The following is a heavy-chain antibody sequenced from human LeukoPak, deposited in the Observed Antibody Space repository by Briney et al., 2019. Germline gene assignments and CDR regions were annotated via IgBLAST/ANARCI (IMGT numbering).Heavy chain of an antibody. CDR2: IYSGGNT. Sequence: GGSLRLSCAASGFTVSSNYMSWVRQAPGKGLEWVSVIYSGGNTCYADSVKGRFTISRDNSKNTLYLQMNSLRAEDTAVYYCARDLRKGSSGWFRAFDIWGQGTMVTVSS. V-gene: IGHV3-53*01. CDR3: ARDLRKGSSGWFRAFDI. CDR1: GFTVSSNY. J-gene: IGHJ3*02. D-gene: IGHD6-19*01.